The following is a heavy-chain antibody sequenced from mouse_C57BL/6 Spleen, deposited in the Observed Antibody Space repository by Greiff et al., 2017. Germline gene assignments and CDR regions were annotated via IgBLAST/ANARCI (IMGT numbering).Heavy chain of an antibody. CDR1: GYAFTNYL. Sequence: QVQLQQSGAELVRPGTSVKVSCKASGYAFTNYLIEWVKQRPGQGLEWIGVINPGSGGTNYNEKFKGKATLTADKSSSTAYMQLSSLTSEDSAVYFCARDYYYYGSSYGAMDYWGQGTSVTVSS. V-gene: IGHV1-54*01. CDR2: INPGSGGT. CDR3: ARDYYYYGSSYGAMDY. D-gene: IGHD1-1*01. J-gene: IGHJ4*01.